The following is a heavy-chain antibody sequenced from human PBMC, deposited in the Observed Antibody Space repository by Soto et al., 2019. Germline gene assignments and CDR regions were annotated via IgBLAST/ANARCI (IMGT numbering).Heavy chain of an antibody. CDR3: AIVYYCSSSSCYWPHY. CDR2: FDSAGST. J-gene: IGHJ4*02. D-gene: IGHD2-2*01. V-gene: IGHV4-61*01. Sequence: SETLSLTCTVSGGSVSTDTYYWSWIRQPPXKGLEWIGYFDSAGSTNYNPSLKSRVTISVDTSKNQFSLKLSSVTAADTAVYFCAIVYYCSSSSCYWPHYWGQGTLVT. CDR1: GGSVSTDTYY.